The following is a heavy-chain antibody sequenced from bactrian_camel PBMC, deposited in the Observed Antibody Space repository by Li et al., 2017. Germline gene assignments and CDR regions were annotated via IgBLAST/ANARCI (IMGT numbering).Heavy chain of an antibody. CDR3: AADPLYQTMVPANFRY. D-gene: IGHD6*01. J-gene: IGHJ4*01. CDR1: GYPRVRC. Sequence: QLVESGGGSVQAGGSLRLSCVASGYPRVRCLGWFRQAPGREREGVAVIYTGGGSTDYADSVKGRFTISQDGAKNTVYLQMNSLKPEDTAMYYCAADPLYQTMVPANFRYWGQGTQVTVS. CDR2: IYTGGGST. V-gene: IGHV3S40*01.